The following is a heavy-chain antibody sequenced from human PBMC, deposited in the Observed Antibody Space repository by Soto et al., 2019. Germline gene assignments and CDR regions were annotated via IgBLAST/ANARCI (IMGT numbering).Heavy chain of an antibody. V-gene: IGHV4-30-2*01. CDR1: GGSISSGGYS. D-gene: IGHD3-16*02. Sequence: SSETLSLTCAFSGGSISSGGYSWSWIRQPPGKGLEWIGYIYHSGSTYYNPSLKSRVTISVDRSKNQFSLKLSSVTAADTAVYYCARLMITFGGVIVRNAFDIWGQGTMVTVSS. CDR2: IYHSGST. J-gene: IGHJ3*02. CDR3: ARLMITFGGVIVRNAFDI.